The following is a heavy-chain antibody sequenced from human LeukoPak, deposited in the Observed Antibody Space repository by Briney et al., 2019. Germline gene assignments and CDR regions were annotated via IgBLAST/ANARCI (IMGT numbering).Heavy chain of an antibody. Sequence: SVKVSCKASGGTFSSYAISWVRQAPGQGLEWMGGIIPIFGTANYAQKFQGRVTITTDESTSTAYMELSSLRSEDTAVYYCARVKEGMATIFNYWGQGTLVTVSS. CDR2: IIPIFGTA. CDR3: ARVKEGMATIFNY. J-gene: IGHJ4*02. V-gene: IGHV1-69*05. CDR1: GGTFSSYA. D-gene: IGHD5-24*01.